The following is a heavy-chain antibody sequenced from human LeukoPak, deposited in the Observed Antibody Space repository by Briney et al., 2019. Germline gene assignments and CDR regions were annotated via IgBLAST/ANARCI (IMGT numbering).Heavy chain of an antibody. CDR3: ARSYSSSWYHRDWFDP. V-gene: IGHV4-59*01. CDR2: IYYSGST. D-gene: IGHD6-13*01. J-gene: IGHJ5*02. CDR1: GGSISSYY. Sequence: SETLSLTCTVSGGSISSYYWSWIRQPPGKGLEWIGYIYYSGSTSYNPSLKSRVTISVDTSKNQFSLKLSSVTAADTAVYYCARSYSSSWYHRDWFDPWGQGTLVTVSS.